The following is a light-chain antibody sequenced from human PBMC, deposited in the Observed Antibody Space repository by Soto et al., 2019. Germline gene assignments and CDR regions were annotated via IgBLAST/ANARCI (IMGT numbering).Light chain of an antibody. CDR3: QQYETFSGT. CDR1: QGISSW. CDR2: DAS. V-gene: IGKV1-5*01. Sequence: DLQMTQSPSSVSASAGDRVTITCRASQGISSWLAWYQQKPGEAPKLLIYDASALPRGVPSRFSGSGSGTKFTLTIASLQPDDFATYYCQQYETFSGTFGPGTKVDIK. J-gene: IGKJ1*01.